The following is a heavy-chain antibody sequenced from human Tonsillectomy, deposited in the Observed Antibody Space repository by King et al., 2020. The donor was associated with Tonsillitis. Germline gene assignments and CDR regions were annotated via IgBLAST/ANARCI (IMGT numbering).Heavy chain of an antibody. V-gene: IGHV3-11*06. Sequence: VQLVESGGGLVKPGGSLRLSCAASGFTFSDYYMSWIRQAPGKGLEWVSYISSSSSYTNYADSVKGRFTISRDNAKNSLYLQMNSLRAEDTAVYYCARAYYDSSGYYAEYYFDYWGQGTLVTVSS. D-gene: IGHD3-22*01. J-gene: IGHJ4*02. CDR1: GFTFSDYY. CDR2: ISSSSSYT. CDR3: ARAYYDSSGYYAEYYFDY.